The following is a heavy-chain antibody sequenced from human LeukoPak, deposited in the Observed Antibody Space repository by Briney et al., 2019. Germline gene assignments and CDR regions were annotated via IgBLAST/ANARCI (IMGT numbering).Heavy chain of an antibody. D-gene: IGHD4-11*01. V-gene: IGHV3-33*08. Sequence: GGSLRLSCAASGFTFSSYAMSWVRQAPGKGLEWGAVMWYDGSNKYYADSVKGRFTISRDDSKNTLYLQMNSLRAEDTAMYYCVRGLPPVMKYYFDYWGQGTLVTVSS. CDR3: VRGLPPVMKYYFDY. CDR2: MWYDGSNK. J-gene: IGHJ4*02. CDR1: GFTFSSYA.